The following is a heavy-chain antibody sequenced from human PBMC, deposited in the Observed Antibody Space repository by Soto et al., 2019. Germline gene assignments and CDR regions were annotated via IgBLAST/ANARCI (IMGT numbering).Heavy chain of an antibody. Sequence: EVQLVESGGGLVQPGGSLRLSCAASGFTFSRYWMHWVRQAPGKGLVWVSRINSDGSNTAYADSVKGRFTISRDNAKNKLYLQVSSLRAEDTAVYVCVRDTAMVRFPLNYYYGMDVWCQGTTVTVSS. J-gene: IGHJ6*02. CDR1: GFTFSRYW. V-gene: IGHV3-74*01. CDR2: INSDGSNT. D-gene: IGHD5-18*01. CDR3: VRDTAMVRFPLNYYYGMDV.